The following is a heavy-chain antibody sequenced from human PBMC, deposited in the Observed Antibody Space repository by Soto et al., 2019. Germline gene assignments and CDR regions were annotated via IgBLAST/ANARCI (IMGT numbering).Heavy chain of an antibody. CDR1: GVTLSSYG. V-gene: IGHV3-30*18. CDR2: ISYDGSNT. CDR3: AKDSSAGPGASPLFYYYYGMDV. Sequence: QEQLVESGGGAVQPWRALRLSCAAPGVTLSSYGMHWVRQGPGKGLEWVAVISYDGSNTYYADSVKGRFTISRDNSKNTLFLQMNSLRAEDTAAYYCAKDSSAGPGASPLFYYYYGMDVWGQGTTVTVSS. D-gene: IGHD1-26*01. J-gene: IGHJ6*02.